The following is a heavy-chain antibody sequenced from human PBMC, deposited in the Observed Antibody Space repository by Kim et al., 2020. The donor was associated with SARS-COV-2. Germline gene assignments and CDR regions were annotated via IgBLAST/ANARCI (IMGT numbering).Heavy chain of an antibody. CDR3: AKALLYSSGWKPLLGY. J-gene: IGHJ4*02. Sequence: GGSLRLSCAASGFTFSSYAMSWVRQAPGKGLEWVSAISGSGGSTYYADSVKGRFTISRDNSKNTLYLQMNSLRAEDTAVYYCAKALLYSSGWKPLLGYWGQGTLVTVSS. V-gene: IGHV3-23*01. D-gene: IGHD6-19*01. CDR2: ISGSGGST. CDR1: GFTFSSYA.